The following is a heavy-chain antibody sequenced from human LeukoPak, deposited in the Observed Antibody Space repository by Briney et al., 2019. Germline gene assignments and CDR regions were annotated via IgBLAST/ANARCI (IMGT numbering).Heavy chain of an antibody. J-gene: IGHJ4*02. D-gene: IGHD6-13*01. CDR3: ARTKWQQLHSFDY. V-gene: IGHV4-34*01. Sequence: PSETLSLTCAVYGGSFSGYYWSWIRQPPGKGLERIGEINHSGSTNYNPSLKSRVTISVDTSKNQFSLKLSSVTAADTAVYYCARTKWQQLHSFDYWGQGTLVTVSS. CDR2: INHSGST. CDR1: GGSFSGYY.